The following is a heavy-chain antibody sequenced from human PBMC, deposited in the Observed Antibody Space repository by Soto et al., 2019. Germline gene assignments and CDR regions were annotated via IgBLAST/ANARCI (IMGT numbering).Heavy chain of an antibody. CDR3: ANPGAGGRYYGMDV. V-gene: IGHV3-30*18. Sequence: QVQLVESGGGVVQPGRSLRLSCAASGFTFSSYGMHWVRQAPGKGLEWVAVISYDGSNKYYADSVKGRFTISRDNSKNTLDLQMNSLRAEDTAVYYCANPGAGGRYYGMDVWGQGTTVTVSS. CDR2: ISYDGSNK. CDR1: GFTFSSYG. J-gene: IGHJ6*02. D-gene: IGHD3-10*01.